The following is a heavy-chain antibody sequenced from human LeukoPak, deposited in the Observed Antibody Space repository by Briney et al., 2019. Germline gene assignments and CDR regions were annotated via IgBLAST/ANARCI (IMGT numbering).Heavy chain of an antibody. J-gene: IGHJ3*02. CDR3: ARDCSGGSCYFGAFDI. CDR1: GYSFTYHY. V-gene: IGHV1-46*01. CDR2: INPSDGST. D-gene: IGHD2-15*01. Sequence: RASVKVSCKASGYSFTYHYMHWLRQAPGQGLEWIGIINPSDGSTTYAQKFQGRVTMTRDMSTSTVYMELSSLRSEDTAVYYCARDCSGGSCYFGAFDIWGQGTMVTVSS.